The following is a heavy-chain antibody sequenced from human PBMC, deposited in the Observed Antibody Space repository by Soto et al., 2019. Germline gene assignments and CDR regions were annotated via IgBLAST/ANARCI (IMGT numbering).Heavy chain of an antibody. CDR3: AKGAYYYDSSGYFPLCY. CDR2: TSGSGGST. CDR1: RFTFSSYA. D-gene: IGHD3-22*01. J-gene: IGHJ4*02. V-gene: IGHV3-23*01. Sequence: GGSLRLSCAASRFTFSSYAMSWVRQAPGKGLEWVSATSGSGGSTYYADSVKGRFTISRDNSKNTLYLQMNSLRAEDTAVYYCAKGAYYYDSSGYFPLCYWGQGTLVTVSS.